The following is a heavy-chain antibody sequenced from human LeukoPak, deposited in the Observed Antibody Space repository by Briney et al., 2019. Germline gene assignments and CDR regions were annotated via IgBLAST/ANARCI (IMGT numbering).Heavy chain of an antibody. Sequence: ASVKVSCKASGYPFTSYGFSWVRQAPGQRLEWMGWVSGYNGNTNYAGNFQGRVTMTTDTSTGTAYMELKSLRSDDTAVYYCARDSFLIGDRLPFDYWGQGTLVTVSS. CDR2: VSGYNGNT. D-gene: IGHD3-3*01. J-gene: IGHJ4*02. CDR3: ARDSFLIGDRLPFDY. V-gene: IGHV1-18*01. CDR1: GYPFTSYG.